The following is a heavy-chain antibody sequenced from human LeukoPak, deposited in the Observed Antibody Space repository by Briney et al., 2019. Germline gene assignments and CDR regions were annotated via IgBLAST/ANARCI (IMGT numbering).Heavy chain of an antibody. CDR1: GFTVSSNY. J-gene: IGHJ3*02. V-gene: IGHV3-53*01. Sequence: GGSLRLSCAASGFTVSSNYMSWVRQAPGKGLEWVSVIYSGGSTYYADSVKGRFTISRDNSKNTLYLQMNSLRAEDTAVYYCARVFGELFPDAFDIWGQGTMVTVSS. CDR2: IYSGGST. D-gene: IGHD3-10*02. CDR3: ARVFGELFPDAFDI.